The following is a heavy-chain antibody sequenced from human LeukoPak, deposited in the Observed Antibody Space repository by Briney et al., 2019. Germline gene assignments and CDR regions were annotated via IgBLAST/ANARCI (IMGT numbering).Heavy chain of an antibody. D-gene: IGHD1-26*01. V-gene: IGHV1-69*06. CDR2: IIPIFGTA. Sequence: ASVKVSCKASGGTFSSYAISWVRQAPGQGLEWMGGIIPIFGTANYAQKFQGRVTITADKSTSTAYMELSSLRSEDTAVYYCARARVASGSSGGNAFDLWGQGTMVTVSS. J-gene: IGHJ3*01. CDR3: ARARVASGSSGGNAFDL. CDR1: GGTFSSYA.